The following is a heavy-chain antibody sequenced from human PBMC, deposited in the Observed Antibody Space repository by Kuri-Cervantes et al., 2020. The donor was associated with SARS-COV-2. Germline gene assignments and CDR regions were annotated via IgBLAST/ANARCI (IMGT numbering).Heavy chain of an antibody. J-gene: IGHJ6*02. D-gene: IGHD6-6*01. CDR1: GYTFTNYG. CDR3: ARNIAARPADYYYYAMDV. Sequence: ASVKVSCKASGYTFTNYGISWVRQAPGQGLERMGWISAYNDNINYAQKLQGRVTMTTDTSTSTAYMDLRSLRSDDTAVYYCARNIAARPADYYYYAMDVWGQGTTVTVSS. V-gene: IGHV1-18*01. CDR2: ISAYNDNI.